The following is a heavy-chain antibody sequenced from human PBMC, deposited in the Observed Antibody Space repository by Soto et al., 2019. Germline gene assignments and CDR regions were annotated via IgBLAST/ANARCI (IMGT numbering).Heavy chain of an antibody. CDR1: GYSFTSYW. CDR3: VSWVSAHFDY. J-gene: IGHJ4*02. CDR2: IDPSDSYT. D-gene: IGHD2-8*01. V-gene: IGHV5-10-1*01. Sequence: PGESLKISCKGSGYSFTSYWITWVRQMPGKGLEWMGRIDPSDSYTNYSPSFQGHVTISADKSISTAYLQWSSLRVEDTAIYYCVSWVSAHFDYWGQGTPVTVSS.